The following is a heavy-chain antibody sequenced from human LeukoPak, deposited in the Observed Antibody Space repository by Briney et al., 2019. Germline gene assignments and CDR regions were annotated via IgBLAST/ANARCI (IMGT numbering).Heavy chain of an antibody. Sequence: PGGSLRLSCAASGFTFSNYAIHWVRQAPGKGLEWVAVITYDGSDKYYAVSVKGRFTISRDNSRNTMYQQMNSLRAEDAALYFCARDWEYYGSGRRGAFDVWGQGTRVTVSS. CDR1: GFTFSNYA. J-gene: IGHJ3*01. D-gene: IGHD3-10*01. V-gene: IGHV3-30-3*01. CDR3: ARDWEYYGSGRRGAFDV. CDR2: ITYDGSDK.